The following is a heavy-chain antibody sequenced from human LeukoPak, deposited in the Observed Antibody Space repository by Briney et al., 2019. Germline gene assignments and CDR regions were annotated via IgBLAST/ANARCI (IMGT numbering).Heavy chain of an antibody. Sequence: SETLSLTCAVSGGSISSGDYCWGWIRQSPGKGLEWIGNIYYSGATYYNPSLTSRVTISVDTSKNHFSLKLSSVTATDTAAYYCARRYCDPRGYYSRPFASWGQGALVTVSS. CDR2: IYYSGAT. CDR1: GGSISSGDYC. D-gene: IGHD3-22*01. V-gene: IGHV4-39*02. J-gene: IGHJ4*02. CDR3: ARRYCDPRGYYSRPFAS.